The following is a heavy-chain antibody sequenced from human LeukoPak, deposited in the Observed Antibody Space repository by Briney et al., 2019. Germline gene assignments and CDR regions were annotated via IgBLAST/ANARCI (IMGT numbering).Heavy chain of an antibody. CDR1: GGSISSGGYY. CDR2: IYYSGST. J-gene: IGHJ4*02. Sequence: PSETLSLTCTVSGGSISSGGYYWSWIRQHPGKGLEWIGYIYYSGSTYYNPSLKSRVTISVDTSKNQFSLKLSSVTAADTAVYYCASFDFWSGFYFDYWGQRTLVTVSS. D-gene: IGHD3-3*01. CDR3: ASFDFWSGFYFDY. V-gene: IGHV4-31*03.